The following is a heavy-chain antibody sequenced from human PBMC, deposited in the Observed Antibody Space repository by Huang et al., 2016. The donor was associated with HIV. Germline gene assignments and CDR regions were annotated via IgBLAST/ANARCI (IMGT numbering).Heavy chain of an antibody. Sequence: DVQLVESGGGLVKPGGSLRLSCAASGFSFDSFAMHWVRQAAGRGVEWVGAITASSSFKDDAVSLTGRVTVSRDNAKNALYLQMNSLRPEDTAVYYCVRENYGSGSTLHWFDPWGQGTLVTVSS. V-gene: IGHV3-21*01. CDR1: GFSFDSFA. J-gene: IGHJ5*02. D-gene: IGHD3-10*01. CDR2: ITASSSFK. CDR3: VRENYGSGSTLHWFDP.